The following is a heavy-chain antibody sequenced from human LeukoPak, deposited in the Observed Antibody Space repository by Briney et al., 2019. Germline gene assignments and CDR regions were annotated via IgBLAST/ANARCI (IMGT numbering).Heavy chain of an antibody. D-gene: IGHD6-25*01. J-gene: IGHJ6*02. CDR2: IYYSGST. CDR1: GGSISSRTYH. CDR3: ARLPIAARYYYYYGMDV. Sequence: SETLSLTCSVSGGSISSRTYHWAWIRQPPGKGLEWIGNIYYSGSTYYNPSLKSRVTVSVDTSKNQFSLKLSSVTAADTAVYYCARLPIAARYYYYYGMDVWGQGTTVTVSS. V-gene: IGHV4-39*01.